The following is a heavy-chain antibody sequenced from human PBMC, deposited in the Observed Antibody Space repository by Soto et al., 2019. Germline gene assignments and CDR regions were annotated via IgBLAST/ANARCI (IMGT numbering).Heavy chain of an antibody. Sequence: SETLSLTCTVSGGSISSGGYYWSWIRQHPGKGLEWIGYIYYTGSTYYNPSLKSRVTMSVDTSKNQFSLRVSSVTAADTAVYYCARGPDYYDNSGMTFHVWGQGTMVTVSS. D-gene: IGHD3-22*01. CDR3: ARGPDYYDNSGMTFHV. J-gene: IGHJ3*01. CDR2: IYYTGST. CDR1: GGSISSGGYY. V-gene: IGHV4-31*03.